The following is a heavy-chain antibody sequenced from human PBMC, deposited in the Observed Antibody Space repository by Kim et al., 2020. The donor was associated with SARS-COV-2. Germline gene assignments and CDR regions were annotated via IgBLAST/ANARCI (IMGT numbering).Heavy chain of an antibody. V-gene: IGHV4-34*01. Sequence: YNPSLKSRVTIAVDTSKNQFSLKLSSVTAADTAVYYCARDRVMGRGVYDYWGQGTLVTVSS. CDR3: ARDRVMGRGVYDY. D-gene: IGHD3-10*01. J-gene: IGHJ4*02.